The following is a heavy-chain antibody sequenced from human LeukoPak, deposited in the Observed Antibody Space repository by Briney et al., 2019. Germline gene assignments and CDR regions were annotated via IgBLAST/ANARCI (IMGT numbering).Heavy chain of an antibody. CDR3: ASDMVATSGDF. D-gene: IGHD5-12*01. CDR1: GFTFSDYY. V-gene: IGHV3-11*01. Sequence: GGSLRLSCAASGFTFSDYYMSWIRQAPGKGLEWVAYITSSGDDIYYAESVKGRFTISRDNAKNALFLRMSSLRVEDTATYYCASDMVATSGDFWGQGTLVSVSS. J-gene: IGHJ4*02. CDR2: ITSSGDDI.